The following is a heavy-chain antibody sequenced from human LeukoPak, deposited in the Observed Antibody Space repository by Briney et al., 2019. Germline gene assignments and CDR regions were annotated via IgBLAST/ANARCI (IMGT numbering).Heavy chain of an antibody. Sequence: PGGSLRLSCAASGFTFDDYAMHWVRQAPGKGLEWVSLISGDGGSTYYADSVKGRFTISRDNSKNSLYLRMNSLRTEDTALYYCAKVFWAGAYCGGDCFAAFDIWGQGTMVTVSS. D-gene: IGHD2-21*02. V-gene: IGHV3-43*02. J-gene: IGHJ3*02. CDR1: GFTFDDYA. CDR3: AKVFWAGAYCGGDCFAAFDI. CDR2: ISGDGGST.